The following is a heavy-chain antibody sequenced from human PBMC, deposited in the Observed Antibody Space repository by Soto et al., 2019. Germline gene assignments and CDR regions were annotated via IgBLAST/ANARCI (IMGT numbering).Heavy chain of an antibody. CDR3: ARHQWGVAARPYYYYGMDV. V-gene: IGHV5-10-1*01. J-gene: IGHJ6*02. CDR1: GYSFTSYW. Sequence: GESLKIPCNGSGYSFTSYWISWVRQMPGKGREWMGRIDPSDSYTNYSPSFQGHVTISADKSISTAYLQWSSLKASDTAMYYCARHQWGVAARPYYYYGMDVWGQGTTVTVSS. CDR2: IDPSDSYT. D-gene: IGHD6-6*01.